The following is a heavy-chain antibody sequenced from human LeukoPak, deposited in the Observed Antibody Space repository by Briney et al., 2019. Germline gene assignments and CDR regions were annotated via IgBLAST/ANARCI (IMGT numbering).Heavy chain of an antibody. Sequence: GESLKISCKGSGYSFTSYWIGWVRQMPGKGLDWMGIIYPGDSDTRYSPSFQGQVTISADKSISTAYLQWSSLKASDTAMYYCARQGNYYGSGSPPYYYYGMDVWGKGTTVTVSS. CDR3: ARQGNYYGSGSPPYYYYGMDV. V-gene: IGHV5-51*01. CDR2: IYPGDSDT. CDR1: GYSFTSYW. J-gene: IGHJ6*04. D-gene: IGHD3-10*01.